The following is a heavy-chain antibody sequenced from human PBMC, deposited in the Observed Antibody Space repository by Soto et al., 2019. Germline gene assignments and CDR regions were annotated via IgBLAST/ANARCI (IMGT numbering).Heavy chain of an antibody. V-gene: IGHV4-31*03. Sequence: QVQLQESGPGLVKPSQTLSLTCTVSGDSISNDRFYWSWIRQHPGKALEWIGYVSYSGRPYYNPSLKSRLTISLDTSQNQFSLKLSFVTAADTAIYYCARAREYYDTEFDPWGQGALVSVSS. CDR2: VSYSGRP. CDR3: ARAREYYDTEFDP. J-gene: IGHJ5*02. CDR1: GDSISNDRFY. D-gene: IGHD3-22*01.